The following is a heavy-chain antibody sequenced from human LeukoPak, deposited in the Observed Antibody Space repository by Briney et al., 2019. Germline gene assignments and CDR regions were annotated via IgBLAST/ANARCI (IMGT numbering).Heavy chain of an antibody. CDR3: AREAPSYDYVWGTHSWYMDV. CDR1: GGSISSGDYY. V-gene: IGHV4-30-4*08. J-gene: IGHJ6*03. CDR2: IHYSGST. D-gene: IGHD3-16*01. Sequence: SETLSLTCTVSGGSISSGDYYWSWIRQPPGKGLEWIGYIHYSGSTYHNPSLKSRVTISVDTSKNQFSLKLSSVTAADTAVYYCAREAPSYDYVWGTHSWYMDVWGKGTTVTVSS.